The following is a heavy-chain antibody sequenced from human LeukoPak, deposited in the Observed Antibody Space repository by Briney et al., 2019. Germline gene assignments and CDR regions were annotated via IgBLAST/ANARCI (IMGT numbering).Heavy chain of an antibody. J-gene: IGHJ6*04. CDR1: GFTFSSYS. Sequence: GGSLRLSCAASGFTFSSYSMNWVRQAPGKGLDSVSSISSSSSYIYYADSVKGRFTISRDNAKNSLYLQMNSLRAEDTAVYYCASRNEYYYYGMDVWGKGTTVTVSS. CDR2: ISSSSSYI. V-gene: IGHV3-21*01. CDR3: ASRNEYYYYGMDV. D-gene: IGHD1-1*01.